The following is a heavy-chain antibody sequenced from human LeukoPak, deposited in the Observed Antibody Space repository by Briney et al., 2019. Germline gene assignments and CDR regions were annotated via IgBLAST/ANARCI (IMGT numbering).Heavy chain of an antibody. CDR2: TSGDEDST. CDR1: GLTFKNFA. V-gene: IGHV3-23*01. Sequence: GGSLRLSCAASGLTFKNFAMSWVRQAPGKGLEWLAVTSGDEDSTHYADSVRGHFVISTDNSKNTLFLHMNSLRAEDTAVYYCVTDYLQGRYCDNWGQGTLVTVSS. D-gene: IGHD6-19*01. J-gene: IGHJ4*02. CDR3: VTDYLQGRYCDN.